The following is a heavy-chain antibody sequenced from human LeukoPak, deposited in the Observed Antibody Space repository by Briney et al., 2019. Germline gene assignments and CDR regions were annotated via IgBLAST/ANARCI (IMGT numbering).Heavy chain of an antibody. CDR1: GGSFSGYY. V-gene: IGHV4-34*01. Sequence: PSETLSLTYAVYGGSFSGYYWSWIRQPPGKGLEWIGEINHSGSTNYNPSLKSRVTISVDTSKNQFSLKLSSVTAADTAVYYCARRQNSATIFGMIRVGYYYMDVWGKGTTVTVSS. CDR2: INHSGST. CDR3: ARRQNSATIFGMIRVGYYYMDV. D-gene: IGHD3-3*01. J-gene: IGHJ6*03.